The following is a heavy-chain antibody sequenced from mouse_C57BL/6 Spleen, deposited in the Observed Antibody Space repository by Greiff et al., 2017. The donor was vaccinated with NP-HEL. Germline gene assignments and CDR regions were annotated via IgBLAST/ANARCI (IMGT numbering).Heavy chain of an antibody. CDR3: ARQGLRHYYAMDY. D-gene: IGHD2-4*01. CDR2: IYPGSGST. V-gene: IGHV1-55*01. CDR1: GYTFTSYW. Sequence: VQLQQPGAELVKPGASVKMSCKASGYTFTSYWITWVKQRPGQGLEWIGDIYPGSGSTNYNEKFKSKATLTVDTSSSTAYMQLSSLTSEDSAVYYCARQGLRHYYAMDYWGQGTSVTVSS. J-gene: IGHJ4*01.